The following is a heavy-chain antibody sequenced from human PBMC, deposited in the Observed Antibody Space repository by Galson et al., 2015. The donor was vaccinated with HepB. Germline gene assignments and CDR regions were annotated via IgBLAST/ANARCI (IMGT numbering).Heavy chain of an antibody. CDR3: AREVYYDYVWGSYRPNYYYYGMDV. D-gene: IGHD3-16*02. CDR2: INPSGGST. Sequence: SVKVSCKASGYTFTSYYMHWVRQAPGQGLEWMGIINPSGGSTSYAQKFQGRVTMTRHTSTSTVYMELSSLRSEDTAVYYCAREVYYDYVWGSYRPNYYYYGMDVWGQGTTVTVSS. J-gene: IGHJ6*02. CDR1: GYTFTSYY. V-gene: IGHV1-46*03.